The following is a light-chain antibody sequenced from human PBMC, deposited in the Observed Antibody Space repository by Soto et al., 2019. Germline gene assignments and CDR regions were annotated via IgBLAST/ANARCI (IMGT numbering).Light chain of an antibody. Sequence: EIVLTQSPGTLSLSPGERATLSCRASQSVSSSYLAWYQQKPGQAPRLLIYGTSSRATAIPGRFSGSGSGTDFTLTISRLEPEDFAVYYCQQYGSSSWTFGQGTRWISN. CDR3: QQYGSSSWT. CDR1: QSVSSSY. J-gene: IGKJ1*01. V-gene: IGKV3-20*01. CDR2: GTS.